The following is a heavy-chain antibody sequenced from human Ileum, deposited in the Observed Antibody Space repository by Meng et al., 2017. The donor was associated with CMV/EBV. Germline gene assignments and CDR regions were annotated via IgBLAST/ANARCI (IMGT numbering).Heavy chain of an antibody. Sequence: GGSLRLSCAASGFTFSNYGMHWVRQAPGKGLEWVAFIRYDGTDEYYADSVKGRFAFSRDNSRNTLYLQMNNLRDEDTAVYYCVRDTPHGRFDPWGQGTLVTVSS. CDR1: GFTFSNYG. J-gene: IGHJ5*02. V-gene: IGHV3-30*02. CDR2: IRYDGTDE. CDR3: VRDTPHGRFDP. D-gene: IGHD2-15*01.